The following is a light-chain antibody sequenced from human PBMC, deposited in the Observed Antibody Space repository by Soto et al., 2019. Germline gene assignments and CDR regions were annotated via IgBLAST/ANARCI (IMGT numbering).Light chain of an antibody. J-gene: IGKJ5*01. CDR1: QVISPY. Sequence: DILLTQSPSFLSPSIGESVTITCRASQVISPYLAWYQVKPGKAPKLLIYAASTLESGVPSRFSATVSGTEFSLTITSLQPEDFSTYYCQQLFDSPITFGQGTRLEIK. CDR3: QQLFDSPIT. V-gene: IGKV1-9*01. CDR2: AAS.